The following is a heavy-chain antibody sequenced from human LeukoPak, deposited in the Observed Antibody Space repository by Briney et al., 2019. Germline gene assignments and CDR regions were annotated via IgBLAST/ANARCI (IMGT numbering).Heavy chain of an antibody. D-gene: IGHD3-10*01. CDR1: GGSISSYY. J-gene: IGHJ4*02. CDR3: ARDVLWFGELLSPPHFDY. Sequence: SETLSLTCTVSGGSISSYYWSWIRQPAGKGLEWIGRIYTSGSITYNPSLKSRVSMSVDTSKNQFSLKLSSVTAADTAVYYCARDVLWFGELLSPPHFDYWGQGTLVTVSS. V-gene: IGHV4-4*07. CDR2: IYTSGSI.